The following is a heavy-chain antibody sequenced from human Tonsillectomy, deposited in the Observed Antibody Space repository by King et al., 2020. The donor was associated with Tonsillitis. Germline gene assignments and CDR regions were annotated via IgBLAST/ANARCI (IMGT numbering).Heavy chain of an antibody. CDR3: AKTYTSGWYWLDY. V-gene: IGHV3-43D*03. CDR2: ITWDGGRD. D-gene: IGHD6-19*01. Sequence: VQLVESGGGVVQPGGSLRLSCAASGFTFDDYAMHWVRKAPGKGLEWVSLITWDGGRDYYADSVKGRFTISRDNRKNSLYLQMNSLRPEDTALYYCAKTYTSGWYWLDYWGQGTLVTVSS. CDR1: GFTFDDYA. J-gene: IGHJ4*02.